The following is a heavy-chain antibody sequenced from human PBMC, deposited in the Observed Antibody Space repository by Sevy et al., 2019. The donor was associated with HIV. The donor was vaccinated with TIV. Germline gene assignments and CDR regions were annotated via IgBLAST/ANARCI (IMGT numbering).Heavy chain of an antibody. J-gene: IGHJ4*02. V-gene: IGHV3-23*01. CDR1: GFIFGSYG. CDR3: AKDRSYLQGYCNNGGCCYFDY. D-gene: IGHD2-8*01. CDR2: ISGSGSST. Sequence: GGSLRLSCSASGFIFGSYGMTWVRQAPGKGLEWVSGISGSGSSTYYADSVKGRFTISRDNSKNTLYLEMTSLRVEDTAIYYCAKDRSYLQGYCNNGGCCYFDYWGQGTLVTVSS.